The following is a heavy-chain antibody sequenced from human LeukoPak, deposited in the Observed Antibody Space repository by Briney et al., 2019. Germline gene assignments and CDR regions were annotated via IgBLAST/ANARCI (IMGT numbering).Heavy chain of an antibody. V-gene: IGHV3-48*03. J-gene: IGHJ5*02. CDR3: ASGGSANGDKNWFDR. Sequence: QPGGSLRLSCAGSGFPFSSFEMNWVRQAPGKGLEWVSYISSSGTTIYYADSVKGRFTISRDNAKNSLYLQMNSLRVEDTAVYYCASGGSANGDKNWFDRWGQGTLVTVSS. CDR2: ISSSGTTI. D-gene: IGHD4-17*01. CDR1: GFPFSSFE.